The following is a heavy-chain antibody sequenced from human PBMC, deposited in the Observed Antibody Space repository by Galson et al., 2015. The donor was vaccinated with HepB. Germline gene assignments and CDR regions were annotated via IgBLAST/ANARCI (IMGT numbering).Heavy chain of an antibody. D-gene: IGHD2-15*01. V-gene: IGHV3-15*01. CDR1: GFIFSNAW. Sequence: SLRLSCAASGFIFSNAWMNWVRQAPGKGLEWVGRIKSKAHGETTDYAAPVKGRFTISRDDSKNTLYLQMNSLKSEDTAVYYCIIRGCDSDCWGQGTLVTVPS. CDR3: IIRGCDSDC. CDR2: IKSKAHGETT. J-gene: IGHJ4*02.